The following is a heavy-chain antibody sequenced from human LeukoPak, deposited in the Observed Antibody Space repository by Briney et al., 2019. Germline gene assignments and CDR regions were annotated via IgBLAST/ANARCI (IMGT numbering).Heavy chain of an antibody. Sequence: GGSLRLSCAASGFTFSSYAMSWVRQAPGKGLEWVSAISGSGGSTYYADSVKGRFTISRDKSKNTLYLQMNSLRAEDTAVYYCAKDREGATDYFDYWGQGTLVTVSS. CDR3: AKDREGATDYFDY. J-gene: IGHJ4*02. V-gene: IGHV3-23*01. CDR1: GFTFSSYA. CDR2: ISGSGGST. D-gene: IGHD1-26*01.